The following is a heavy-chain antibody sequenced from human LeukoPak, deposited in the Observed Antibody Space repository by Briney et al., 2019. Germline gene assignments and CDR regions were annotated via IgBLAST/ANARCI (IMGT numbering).Heavy chain of an antibody. CDR3: AREISIYDFWSGPRRYYFDY. D-gene: IGHD3-3*01. J-gene: IGHJ4*02. CDR1: GGSFSGYY. V-gene: IGHV4-34*01. CDR2: INHSGST. Sequence: PSETLSLTCAVYGGSFSGYYWSWIRQPPGKGLEWIREINHSGSTNYNPSLKSRVTISVDTSKNQFSLKLSSVTAADTAVYYCAREISIYDFWSGPRRYYFDYWGQGTLVTVSS.